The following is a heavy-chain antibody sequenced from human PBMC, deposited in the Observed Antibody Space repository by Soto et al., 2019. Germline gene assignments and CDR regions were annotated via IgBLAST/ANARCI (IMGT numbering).Heavy chain of an antibody. CDR3: ARTYGSGSRGTLDI. Sequence: QVQLQQWGAGLLKSSETLSLTCAVYGGSFSGYYWSWIRQPPGKGLEWIGEINYSGSTNYNPSLKRRVTISVDTPKNQPSLKLSSVTAAEPAVYYCARTYGSGSRGTLDIWGQGTMVTVSS. D-gene: IGHD3-10*01. V-gene: IGHV4-34*01. J-gene: IGHJ3*02. CDR2: INYSGST. CDR1: GGSFSGYY.